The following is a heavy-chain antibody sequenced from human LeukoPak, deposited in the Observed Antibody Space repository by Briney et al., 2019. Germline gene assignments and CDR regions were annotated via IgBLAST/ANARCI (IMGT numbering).Heavy chain of an antibody. Sequence: GGSLRLSCAASGFTFSSYSMNWVRQAPGKGLEWVSSISSSSSYIYYADSVKGRFTISRDDAKNSLYLQMNSLRAEDTAVYYCARGVGGSGYEPDAFDIWGQGTMVTVSS. CDR3: ARGVGGSGYEPDAFDI. V-gene: IGHV3-21*01. CDR2: ISSSSSYI. D-gene: IGHD5-12*01. J-gene: IGHJ3*02. CDR1: GFTFSSYS.